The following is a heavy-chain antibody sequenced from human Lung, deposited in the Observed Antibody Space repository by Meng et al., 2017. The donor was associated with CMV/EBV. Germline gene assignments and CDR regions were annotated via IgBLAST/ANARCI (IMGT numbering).Heavy chain of an antibody. J-gene: IGHJ4*02. V-gene: IGHV4-39*01. Sequence: SETLSLTCTVSGGSISSSSYYWGWIRQPPGKGLEWIGRIYYSENTYYNPSLKSRVTIFVDTSVNQFSLKLTSVTAADTAVYYCAGHLGVGAYYDFCSGYSYYFDYWCQGTLVTVSS. CDR3: AGHLGVGAYYDFCSGYSYYFDY. D-gene: IGHD3-3*01. CDR2: IYYSENT. CDR1: GGSISSSSYY.